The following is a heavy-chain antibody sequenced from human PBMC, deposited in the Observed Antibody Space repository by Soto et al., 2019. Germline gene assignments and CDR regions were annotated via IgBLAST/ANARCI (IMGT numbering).Heavy chain of an antibody. J-gene: IGHJ5*01. D-gene: IGHD2-2*01. Sequence: SEALSVNCFVFGGSISSGGYYWSWFRQRPGKGLDWIGYIYYSGSTYSNPSLKSRLTISVDTSKNQFSLKLNSVTAADTAVYFCARSGAIVPATLNWFDPWGQGILVTVSS. V-gene: IGHV4-31*03. CDR2: IYYSGST. CDR3: ARSGAIVPATLNWFDP. CDR1: GGSISSGGYY.